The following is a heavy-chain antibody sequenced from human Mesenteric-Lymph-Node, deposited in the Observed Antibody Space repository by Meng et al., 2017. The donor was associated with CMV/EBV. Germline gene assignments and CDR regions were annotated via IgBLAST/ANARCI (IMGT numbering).Heavy chain of an antibody. D-gene: IGHD3-9*01. CDR2: ISWNSGSI. V-gene: IGHV3-9*01. Sequence: SLKISCAASGFTFDDYAMHWVRQAPGKGLEWVSGISWNSGSIAYADSVKGRFTISRDNAKKSLYLQMNSLRAEDTAVYYCARGMNILTGYFNEGDYWGQGTLVTVSS. CDR1: GFTFDDYA. CDR3: ARGMNILTGYFNEGDY. J-gene: IGHJ4*02.